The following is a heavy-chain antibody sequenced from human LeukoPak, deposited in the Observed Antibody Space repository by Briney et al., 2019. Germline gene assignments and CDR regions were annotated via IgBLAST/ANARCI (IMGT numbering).Heavy chain of an antibody. J-gene: IGHJ4*02. CDR1: GFTFSSYA. Sequence: GGSLRLSCAASGFTFSSYAMSWVRQAPGKGLEWVSAISGSGGSTYYADSVKGRFTISRDNSKNTLYLQMNSLRAEDTAVYYCVKGRDSSGWLAAPYYFDYWGQGTLVTVSS. CDR3: VKGRDSSGWLAAPYYFDY. CDR2: ISGSGGST. D-gene: IGHD6-19*01. V-gene: IGHV3-23*01.